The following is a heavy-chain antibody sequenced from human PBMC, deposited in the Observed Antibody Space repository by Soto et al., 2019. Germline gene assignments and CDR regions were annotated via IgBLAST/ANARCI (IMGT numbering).Heavy chain of an antibody. D-gene: IGHD3-3*01. V-gene: IGHV3-48*02. Sequence: GCLRLSSAACGFIFSSYNLNWVGQAAGKGLEWVSYISSSGNTIYYSDSVKGRFTFSRDNGKNSLFLQMNSLREEDTAVYYCARDRGVGTPDSFDIWGQGTIVTV. CDR2: ISSSGNTI. J-gene: IGHJ3*02. CDR3: ARDRGVGTPDSFDI. CDR1: GFIFSSYN.